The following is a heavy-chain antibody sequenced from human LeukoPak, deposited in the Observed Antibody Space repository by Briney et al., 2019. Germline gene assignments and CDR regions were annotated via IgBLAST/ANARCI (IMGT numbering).Heavy chain of an antibody. Sequence: TLSLTCTVSGGSISSGSYYWSWIRQPAGKGLEWIGRIYTSGSTNYNPSLKSRVTISVDTSKNQFSLKLSSVTAADTAVYYCARGKANRYCSGGSCYYSFDYWGQGTLVTVSS. J-gene: IGHJ4*02. CDR2: IYTSGST. D-gene: IGHD2-15*01. CDR1: GGSISSGSYY. V-gene: IGHV4-61*02. CDR3: ARGKANRYCSGGSCYYSFDY.